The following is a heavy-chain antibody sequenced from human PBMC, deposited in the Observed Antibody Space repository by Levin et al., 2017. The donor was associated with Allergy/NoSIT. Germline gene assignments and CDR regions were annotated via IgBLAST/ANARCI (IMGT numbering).Heavy chain of an antibody. CDR3: ARGGCSSTSCLDN. Sequence: PKASVKVSCAASGFTFSNYYMHWVRQAPGKGLEWVSRVYSDGTITDYADSVKGRFTISRDNARNTLYLQMNSLRAEDTAVYYCARGGCSSTSCLDNWGQGILVTVSS. CDR2: VYSDGTIT. J-gene: IGHJ4*02. D-gene: IGHD2-2*01. CDR1: GFTFSNYY. V-gene: IGHV3-74*01.